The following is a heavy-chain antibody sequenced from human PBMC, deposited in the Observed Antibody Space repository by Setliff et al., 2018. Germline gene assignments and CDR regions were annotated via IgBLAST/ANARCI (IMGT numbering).Heavy chain of an antibody. CDR1: GGSISGYY. Sequence: SETLSLTCAVSGGSISGYYWSWIRQPPGKGLEWIGYIYYSGSTNYNPSLKSRVTISVDTSKNQFSLKLSSVTAADTAVYYCARDRPIAAAGTFIRYYSYYGMDVWGHGTTVTVSS. V-gene: IGHV4-59*01. CDR2: IYYSGST. CDR3: ARDRPIAAAGTFIRYYSYYGMDV. J-gene: IGHJ6*02. D-gene: IGHD6-13*01.